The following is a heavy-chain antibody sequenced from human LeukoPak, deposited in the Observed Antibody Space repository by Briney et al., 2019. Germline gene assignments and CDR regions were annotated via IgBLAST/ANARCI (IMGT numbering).Heavy chain of an antibody. Sequence: ASVKVSCKASGGTFSSYAISWVRQAPGQGLEWMGRIIPIFGTANYAQKFQGRVTITTDESTSTAYMELSSLRSEDTAVYYCARVTTEARFGESPGYYYMDVWGKGTTVTVSS. V-gene: IGHV1-69*05. CDR3: ARVTTEARFGESPGYYYMDV. CDR2: IIPIFGTA. D-gene: IGHD3-10*01. J-gene: IGHJ6*03. CDR1: GGTFSSYA.